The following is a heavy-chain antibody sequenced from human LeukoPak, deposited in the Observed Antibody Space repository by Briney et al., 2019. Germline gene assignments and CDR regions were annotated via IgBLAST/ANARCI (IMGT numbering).Heavy chain of an antibody. D-gene: IGHD4-17*01. J-gene: IGHJ4*02. CDR1: GYTFTSYG. CDR2: ISAYNGNT. Sequence: ASVKVSCKASGYTFTSYGISWVRQAPGQGLEWMGWISAYNGNTNYAQKLQGRVTMTTDTSTSTAYMELRSLRSDDTAVYYCATSTVTRGLFDYWGQGTLVTVSS. CDR3: ATSTVTRGLFDY. V-gene: IGHV1-18*01.